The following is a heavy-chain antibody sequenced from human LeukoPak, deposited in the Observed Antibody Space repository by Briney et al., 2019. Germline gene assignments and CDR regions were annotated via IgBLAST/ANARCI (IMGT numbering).Heavy chain of an antibody. D-gene: IGHD6-19*01. V-gene: IGHV3-7*01. CDR1: GFSFSTYW. J-gene: IGHJ4*02. Sequence: PGGSLRLSCGASGFSFSTYWMSWVRQAPGKGLEWVANIKQDGTEKYYVDSVKGRFTISRDNAKNTLYLQMNSLRAEDTAVYYCAREIAVPGTGFDYWGQGTLVTISS. CDR3: AREIAVPGTGFDY. CDR2: IKQDGTEK.